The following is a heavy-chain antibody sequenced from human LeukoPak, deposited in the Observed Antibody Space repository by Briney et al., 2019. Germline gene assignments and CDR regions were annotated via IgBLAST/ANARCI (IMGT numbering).Heavy chain of an antibody. J-gene: IGHJ4*02. CDR2: ISSSSSYI. CDR1: GFTFSSYS. D-gene: IGHD4-23*01. Sequence: GGSLRLSCTASGFTFSSYSMNWVRQAPGKGLEWVSSISSSSSYIYYADSVKGRFTISRDNAKNSLYLQMNSLRAEDTAVYYCARVQSGHGGIDYWGQGTLVTVSS. V-gene: IGHV3-21*01. CDR3: ARVQSGHGGIDY.